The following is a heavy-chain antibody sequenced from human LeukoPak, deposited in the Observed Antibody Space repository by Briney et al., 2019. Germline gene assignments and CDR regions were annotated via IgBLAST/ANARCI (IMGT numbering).Heavy chain of an antibody. J-gene: IGHJ4*02. V-gene: IGHV3-9*01. Sequence: GGSLRLSCATSGFTFDDYAVHWVRQTPGKGLEWVSGISWNSGAIGYADSVKGRFTISRDNAKNTLYLQMNSLRAEDTAVYYCARDWFHAIDYWGQGTLVTVSS. CDR1: GFTFDDYA. CDR2: ISWNSGAI. D-gene: IGHD2/OR15-2a*01. CDR3: ARDWFHAIDY.